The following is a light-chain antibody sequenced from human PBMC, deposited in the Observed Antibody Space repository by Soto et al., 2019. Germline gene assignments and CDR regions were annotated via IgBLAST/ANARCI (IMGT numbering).Light chain of an antibody. CDR2: GAS. CDR1: QSVSIN. Sequence: EIVLTQSPATLSLSPGERATLSCRASQSVSINLAWYQQKPGQAPRLLIYGASTRATGIPARFSGSGSGTEFTLTINSLQSEDFAVYHCQQYDKWPQTFGQGTKVDIK. J-gene: IGKJ1*01. CDR3: QQYDKWPQT. V-gene: IGKV3-15*01.